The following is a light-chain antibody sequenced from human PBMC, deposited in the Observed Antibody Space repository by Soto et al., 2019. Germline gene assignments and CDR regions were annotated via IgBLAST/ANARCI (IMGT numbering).Light chain of an antibody. V-gene: IGLV2-8*01. CDR3: SSYTSSSTIYV. CDR2: EVT. Sequence: QSALTQPPSASGSPGQSVTISCTGTSSDVGGYDHVSWYQQHPGKVPKLMIYEVTKRPSGVPDRFSGSKSGNTAYLTIPWLQAEDEADYYCSSYTSSSTIYVFGTGTKVTVL. CDR1: SSDVGGYDH. J-gene: IGLJ1*01.